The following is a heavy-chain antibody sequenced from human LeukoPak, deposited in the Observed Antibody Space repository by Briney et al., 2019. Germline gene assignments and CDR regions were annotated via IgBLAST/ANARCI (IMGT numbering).Heavy chain of an antibody. CDR3: AREVRVLGPRYYYYYYMDV. V-gene: IGHV4-4*02. D-gene: IGHD2-8*01. CDR1: GGSISSNNW. Sequence: PSETLSLTCAVSGGSISSNNWWSWVRQPPGKGLEWIGEMYHSGSTNYNPSLKSRVTISVDTSKNQFSLKLSSVTAADTAVYYCAREVRVLGPRYYYYYYMDVWGKGTTVTVSS. J-gene: IGHJ6*03. CDR2: MYHSGST.